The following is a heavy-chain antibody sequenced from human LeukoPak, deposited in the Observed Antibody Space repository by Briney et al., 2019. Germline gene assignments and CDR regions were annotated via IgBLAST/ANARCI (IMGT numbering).Heavy chain of an antibody. V-gene: IGHV3-21*01. D-gene: IGHD3-16*01. CDR1: GFTFSSYS. J-gene: IGHJ5*02. CDR2: ISSSSSYI. Sequence: GGSLRLSCAASGFTFSSYSMNWVRQAPGKGLEWVSSISSSSSYIYYADSVKGRFTISRDNAKNSLYLQMNSLRAEDTVVYYCARGRMITFGGVITWGQGTLVTVSS. CDR3: ARGRMITFGGVIT.